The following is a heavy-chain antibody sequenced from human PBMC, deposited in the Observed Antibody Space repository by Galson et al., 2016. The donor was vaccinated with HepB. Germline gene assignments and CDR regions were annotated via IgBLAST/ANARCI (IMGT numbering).Heavy chain of an antibody. D-gene: IGHD2/OR15-2a*01. CDR1: GASISSHNW. CDR2: IDHRGTT. J-gene: IGHJ5*02. Sequence: ETLSLTCAVSGASISSHNWWNWVRQPPGKGLEWIGEIDHRGTTNYNPSRRSRVTISADKSKNQFSLKLTSVTAADTAVYYCATGTTASTFGSWGQGILVTVSS. V-gene: IGHV4-4*02. CDR3: ATGTTASTFGS.